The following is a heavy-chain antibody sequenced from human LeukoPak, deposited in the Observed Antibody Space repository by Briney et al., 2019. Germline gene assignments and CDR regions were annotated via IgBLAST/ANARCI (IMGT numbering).Heavy chain of an antibody. V-gene: IGHV3-30-3*01. CDR1: GFTFSSYA. D-gene: IGHD2-15*01. CDR2: ISYDGSNK. CDR3: ARDRHCSGGSCYTYYFDY. Sequence: TGGSLRLSCAASGFTFSSYAMHWVRQAPGKGLEWVAVISYDGSNKYYADSVKGRFTISRDNSKNTLYLQMNSLRAEDTAVYYCARDRHCSGGSCYTYYFDYWGQGTLVTVSS. J-gene: IGHJ4*02.